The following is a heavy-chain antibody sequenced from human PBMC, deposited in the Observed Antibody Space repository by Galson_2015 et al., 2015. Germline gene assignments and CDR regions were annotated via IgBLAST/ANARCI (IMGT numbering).Heavy chain of an antibody. J-gene: IGHJ4*02. D-gene: IGHD3-10*01. CDR3: ARAPYGSGSYSH. CDR1: GYTFTSYA. CDR2: TNAGNGNT. Sequence: SVKVSCKASGYTFTSYAMHWVRQAPGQRLEWMGWTNAGNGNTKYSQKFQGRVTITRDTSASTAYMELSSLRSEDTAVYYCARAPYGSGSYSHWGQGTLVTVSS. V-gene: IGHV1-3*01.